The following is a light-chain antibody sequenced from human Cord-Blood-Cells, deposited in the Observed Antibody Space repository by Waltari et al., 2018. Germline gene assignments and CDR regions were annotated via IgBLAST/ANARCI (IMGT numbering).Light chain of an antibody. CDR3: SSYTSSGTYVV. CDR2: DVS. V-gene: IGLV2-14*01. J-gene: IGLJ2*01. Sequence: QSALTQPASVSGSPGQSITISCTGTSSDVGGYNYVPWYQQHPGKAPKLMICDVSNRPSGVSNRFSGSKSGNTASLTSSGLQAEDEAYYYCSSYTSSGTYVVFGGGTKLTVL. CDR1: SSDVGGYNY.